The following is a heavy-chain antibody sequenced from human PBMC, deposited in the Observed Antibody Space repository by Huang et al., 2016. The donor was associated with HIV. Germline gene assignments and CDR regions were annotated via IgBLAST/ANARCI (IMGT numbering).Heavy chain of an antibody. J-gene: IGHJ2*01. V-gene: IGHV4-59*11. Sequence: QVQLQESGPGLVTPSETLSLSCTVSGGSIRSHNWSWIRQPPGKGLEWMETISGNGMTNYNPSLKSRVSRSLDTSKNNFSLKLTSVTAADTAVYYCARSPQIYQTSGLAHYYFDFWGRGTLVTVSS. CDR2: ISGNGMT. CDR3: ARSPQIYQTSGLAHYYFDF. CDR1: GGSIRSHN. D-gene: IGHD6-19*01.